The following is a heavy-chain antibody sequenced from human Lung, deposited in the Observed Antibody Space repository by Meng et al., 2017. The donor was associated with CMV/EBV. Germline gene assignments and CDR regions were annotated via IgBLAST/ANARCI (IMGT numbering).Heavy chain of an antibody. J-gene: IGHJ6*02. D-gene: IGHD6-13*01. Sequence: GESXKISCAASGFTFSSHWMTWVRQAPGKGLEWVANINQDGSQKNYVDSVKGRFTISRDNAKNSLFLQMNSLRAEDTAVYYCARVAAAGRVMDVWGQGTTVTVSS. CDR2: INQDGSQK. V-gene: IGHV3-7*04. CDR3: ARVAAAGRVMDV. CDR1: GFTFSSHW.